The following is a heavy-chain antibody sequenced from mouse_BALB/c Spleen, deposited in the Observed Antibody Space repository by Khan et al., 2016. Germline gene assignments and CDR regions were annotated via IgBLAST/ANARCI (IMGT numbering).Heavy chain of an antibody. J-gene: IGHJ3*01. CDR1: GFTFSTYG. Sequence: EVELVASGGDLVKTGGSLKLSCAASGFTFSTYGMSWVRQTPDKRLEWVATISSGGHYTYYIDSVKGRFTISRDNAKNILYLQMTSLRSEDTAIYYCARLAYYYNSEGFAYWGQGTLVTVSA. V-gene: IGHV5-6*01. D-gene: IGHD1-1*02. CDR3: ARLAYYYNSEGFAY. CDR2: ISSGGHYT.